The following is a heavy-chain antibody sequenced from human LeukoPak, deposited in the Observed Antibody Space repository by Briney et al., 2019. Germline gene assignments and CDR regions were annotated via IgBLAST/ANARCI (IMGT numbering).Heavy chain of an antibody. CDR3: ARGRVGSSWYTLEGVFDI. D-gene: IGHD6-13*01. Sequence: SQTLSLTCTVSGASISSGIYYWSWIRQPAGKGLEWIGRIYTSGSSNYNPSLKSRVTVSVDTSKNQFSLKLTSVTAADTAVYYCARGRVGSSWYTLEGVFDIWGQGTMVTVSS. CDR2: IYTSGSS. CDR1: GASISSGIYY. J-gene: IGHJ3*02. V-gene: IGHV4-61*02.